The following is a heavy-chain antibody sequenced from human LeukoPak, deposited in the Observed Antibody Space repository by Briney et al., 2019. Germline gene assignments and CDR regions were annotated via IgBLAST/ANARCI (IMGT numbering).Heavy chain of an antibody. CDR3: ARDDPLKRKTDAFDI. D-gene: IGHD1-14*01. Sequence: GGSLRLSCAASGFTFSSYSMNWVRQAPGKGLEWVSSISSSSSYIYYADSVKGRFTISRDNAKNSLYLQMSSLRAEDTAVYYCARDDPLKRKTDAFDIWGQGTMVTVSS. V-gene: IGHV3-21*01. CDR1: GFTFSSYS. CDR2: ISSSSSYI. J-gene: IGHJ3*02.